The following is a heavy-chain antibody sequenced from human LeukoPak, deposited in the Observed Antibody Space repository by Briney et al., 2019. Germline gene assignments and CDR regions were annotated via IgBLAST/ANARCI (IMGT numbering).Heavy chain of an antibody. CDR2: ISGSGGST. V-gene: IGHV3-23*01. Sequence: PGGSLRLSCAASGFTFSSYAMSWVRQAPGKGLEWVSAISGSGGSTCYADSVKGRFTISRDNSKNTLYLQMNSLRAEDTAVYYCAKAPDYGDYYFDYWGQGTLVTVSS. CDR3: AKAPDYGDYYFDY. CDR1: GFTFSSYA. D-gene: IGHD4-17*01. J-gene: IGHJ4*02.